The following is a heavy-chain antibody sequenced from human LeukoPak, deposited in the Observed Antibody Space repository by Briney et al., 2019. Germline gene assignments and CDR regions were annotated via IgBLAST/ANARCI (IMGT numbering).Heavy chain of an antibody. CDR2: INHTGIT. J-gene: IGHJ4*02. CDR1: GETFTGYY. Sequence: SETLSLTCAVYGETFTGYYWNWIRQTPGKGLEWIGEINHTGITNYNPSLKSRVTMSVDASKNQFSLNLSSVTAADTAVYYCARDGLRRRVMIAFGGVGQFDYWGQGTLVIVSS. V-gene: IGHV4-34*01. D-gene: IGHD3-16*01. CDR3: ARDGLRRRVMIAFGGVGQFDY.